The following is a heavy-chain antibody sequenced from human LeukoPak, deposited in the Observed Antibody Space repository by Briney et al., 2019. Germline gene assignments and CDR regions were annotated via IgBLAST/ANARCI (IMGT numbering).Heavy chain of an antibody. Sequence: GRSLRLSCEASGFTFFSYGIHWVRQAPGKGLEWVAVISYDGNYQYHADSVKGRITISRDNSKNTVDLHLNSLRVEDTAVYYCAKDRRMMSPHYGMDVWGRGTTVTVSS. CDR1: GFTFFSYG. V-gene: IGHV3-30*18. CDR2: ISYDGNYQ. D-gene: IGHD3-16*01. J-gene: IGHJ6*02. CDR3: AKDRRMMSPHYGMDV.